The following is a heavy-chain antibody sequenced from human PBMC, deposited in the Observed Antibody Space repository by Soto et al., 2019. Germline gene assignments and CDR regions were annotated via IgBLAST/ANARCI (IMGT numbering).Heavy chain of an antibody. D-gene: IGHD3-3*02. CDR3: TTEGSIDGMPNNWFDP. CDR1: GFTFSNAW. Sequence: GGSLRLSCAASGFTFSNAWMSWVRQAPGKGLEWVGRIKSKTDGGTTDYAAPVKGRFTISRDDSKNTLYLQMNSLKTEDTAVYYCTTEGSIDGMPNNWFDPCGQRTSVTVS. J-gene: IGHJ5*02. CDR2: IKSKTDGGTT. V-gene: IGHV3-15*01.